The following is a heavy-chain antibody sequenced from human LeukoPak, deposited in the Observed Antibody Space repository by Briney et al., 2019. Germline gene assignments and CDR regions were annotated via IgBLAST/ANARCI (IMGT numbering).Heavy chain of an antibody. D-gene: IGHD5-12*01. CDR1: GGSSDSNSYY. CDR2: IYYSEST. V-gene: IGHV4-39*01. Sequence: SETLTLTCTVSGGSSDSNSYYWGWIRQPPERGPEWIGTIYYSESTYYNPSLKSRVTVSVDTSKNQVSLKVGSVTAADTAVYYCAGGDTGFDNLDYWGQGSLVIVSS. J-gene: IGHJ4*02. CDR3: AGGDTGFDNLDY.